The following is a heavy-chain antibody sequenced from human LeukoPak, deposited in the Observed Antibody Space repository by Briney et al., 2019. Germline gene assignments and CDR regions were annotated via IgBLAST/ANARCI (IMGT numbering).Heavy chain of an antibody. V-gene: IGHV4-39*01. CDR2: IYYSGTT. CDR3: ARLRDIVVIPAADANWFDP. D-gene: IGHD2-2*01. J-gene: IGHJ5*02. CDR1: SGSISSSSYY. Sequence: SETLSLTCTVSSGSISSSSYYWGWIRQPPGKGPEWIGSIYYSGTTYYNPSLKSRVTISVDTSKNQFSLKLSSVTAADTAVYYCARLRDIVVIPAADANWFDPWGQGTLVTVSS.